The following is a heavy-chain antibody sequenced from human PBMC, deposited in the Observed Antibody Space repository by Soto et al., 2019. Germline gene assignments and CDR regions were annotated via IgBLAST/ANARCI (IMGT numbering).Heavy chain of an antibody. CDR2: ISSSGGTT. Sequence: GESLRLSCAASGFTFSSYAMSWVRQAPGKGLEWVSAISSSGGTTHYADSVKGRFIISRDNSRNTLYLQMNSLRAEDTAVYYCAKPGYLEQWLVRGYFDYWGQGAMVTV. V-gene: IGHV3-23*01. CDR1: GFTFSSYA. D-gene: IGHD6-19*01. J-gene: IGHJ4*02. CDR3: AKPGYLEQWLVRGYFDY.